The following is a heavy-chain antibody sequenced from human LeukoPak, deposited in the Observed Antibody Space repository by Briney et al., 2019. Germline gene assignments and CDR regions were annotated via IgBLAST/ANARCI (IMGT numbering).Heavy chain of an antibody. CDR2: INPNNGDT. CDR3: ARRGYEFSDLDN. D-gene: IGHD3/OR15-3a*01. CDR1: GGTFTGYY. J-gene: IGHJ4*02. Sequence: ASVKVSCKASGGTFTGYYMHWVRQAPGQGLEWMGWINPNNGDTNFAQKFQGRVAMTRDTSMNTVYMELSSLRSDDTAVYYCARRGYEFSDLDNWGQGTLVTVSS. V-gene: IGHV1-2*02.